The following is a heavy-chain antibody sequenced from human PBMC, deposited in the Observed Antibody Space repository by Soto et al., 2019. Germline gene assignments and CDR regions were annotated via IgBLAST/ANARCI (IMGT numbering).Heavy chain of an antibody. CDR2: ISGSGGTI. CDR3: ARETGLRSSGWSYYFDF. J-gene: IGHJ4*02. V-gene: IGHV3-48*02. Sequence: EVQLVESGGGMVQPGGSLRVSCAASGFTLSSYSMHWVHQAPGKGLEWVSYISGSGGTIYYADSVKGRFTISRDNAKNSLSVQMNSLRDEDTAVYFCARETGLRSSGWSYYFDFWVQGTRVTVSS. D-gene: IGHD6-19*01. CDR1: GFTLSSYS.